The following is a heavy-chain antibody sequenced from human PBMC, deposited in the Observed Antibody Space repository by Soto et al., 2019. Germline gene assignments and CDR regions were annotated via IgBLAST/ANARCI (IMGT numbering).Heavy chain of an antibody. CDR1: GASITTTS. CDR3: ARGLSWSPYFDL. J-gene: IGHJ4*02. V-gene: IGHV4-59*01. CDR2: LYYSGTT. Sequence: QVKLQESGPGLVKPSETLSLTCTVSGASITTTSWNWVRQSPGKGLEWIGYLYYSGTTNYNPSLKSRVTISIDTSKNQISLNLPSVTAADTAIYYCARGLSWSPYFDLWGQGTRVTVSS. D-gene: IGHD6-13*01.